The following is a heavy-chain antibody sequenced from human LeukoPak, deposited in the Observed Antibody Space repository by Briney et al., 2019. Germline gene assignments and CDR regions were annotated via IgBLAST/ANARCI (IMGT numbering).Heavy chain of an antibody. V-gene: IGHV4-61*02. CDR2: IYTSGST. Sequence: PSATLSLTCTVSGGSISSGSYFWNWIRQPAGKGLEWIGRIYTSGSTNYNPSLKSRVTMSVDTSKNQFSLKLSSVTAAGTAVYYCARGRRVAAAAPPDVWGKGTTVTVSS. D-gene: IGHD6-13*01. J-gene: IGHJ6*04. CDR3: ARGRRVAAAAPPDV. CDR1: GGSISSGSYF.